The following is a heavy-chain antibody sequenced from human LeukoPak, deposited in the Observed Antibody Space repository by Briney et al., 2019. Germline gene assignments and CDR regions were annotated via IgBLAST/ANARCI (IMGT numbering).Heavy chain of an antibody. CDR3: AKDRDGPYYHYGMDV. V-gene: IGHV3-23*01. CDR1: GFTFSSYA. CDR2: VSGSGCST. Sequence: PGGSLSLSCAASGFTFSSYAMSWVRQAPGKGLDWVAAVSGSGCSTYYADSVKGRFTISRYNSTNTLSMQMNSLRGADTAVYYCAKDRDGPYYHYGMDVWGQRTTATV. D-gene: IGHD5-24*01. J-gene: IGHJ6*02.